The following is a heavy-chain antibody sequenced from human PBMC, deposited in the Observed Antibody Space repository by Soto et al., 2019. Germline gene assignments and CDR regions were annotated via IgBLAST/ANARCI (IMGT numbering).Heavy chain of an antibody. D-gene: IGHD2-2*01. CDR2: IIPISGTA. V-gene: IGHV1-69*01. J-gene: IGHJ6*02. CDR1: GGTFSSYA. Sequence: QVQLVQSGAEVKKPGSSVKVSCKASGGTFSSYAIGWVRQAPGQVLEWMGGIIPISGTANYAQKFQGRVTITADEYTSTAYMELSSLRSEDTAVYYCARSQGSSTSLEIYYYYYYGMDVWGQGTTVTVSS. CDR3: ARSQGSSTSLEIYYYYYYGMDV.